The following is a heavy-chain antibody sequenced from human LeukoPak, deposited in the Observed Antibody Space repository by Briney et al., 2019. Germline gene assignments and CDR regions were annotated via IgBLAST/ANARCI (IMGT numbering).Heavy chain of an antibody. J-gene: IGHJ4*02. CDR1: GYTFTGYY. D-gene: IGHD3-3*01. CDR3: AREWVTIFGVVNFYYFDY. V-gene: IGHV1-2*02. CDR2: INPNSGGT. Sequence: ASVKVSCKASGYTFTGYYIHWVRQAPGQGLEWMGWINPNSGGTNYAQKFQGRVTMTRDTSISTAYMELSRLRSDDTAVYYCAREWVTIFGVVNFYYFDYWGQGTLVTVSS.